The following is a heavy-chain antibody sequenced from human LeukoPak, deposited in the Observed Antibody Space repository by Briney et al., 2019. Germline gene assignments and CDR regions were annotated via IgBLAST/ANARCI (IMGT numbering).Heavy chain of an antibody. CDR3: ARAVYSGGMRGAFDI. D-gene: IGHD2-15*01. CDR2: ISSGGDRI. Sequence: GGSLRLSCAASGFALSRYEMNWVRQAPGKGLEWVSYISSGGDRIDYADSRKGRFTSSRDNAKNSLYLQMNSLRAEDTAVYYCARAVYSGGMRGAFDIWGQGTLVTVSS. CDR1: GFALSRYE. J-gene: IGHJ3*02. V-gene: IGHV3-48*03.